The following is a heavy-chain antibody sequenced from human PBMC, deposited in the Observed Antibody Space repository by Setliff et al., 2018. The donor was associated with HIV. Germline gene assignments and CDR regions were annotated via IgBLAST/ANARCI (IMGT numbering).Heavy chain of an antibody. D-gene: IGHD6-19*01. Sequence: ASVKVSCKASGNTFSSHYMHWVRQAPGKGLEWMGLINPSGDITSYAQKFQGRVTITRDTSARTAYMDLTSLRSEDTAVYYCARGSSGWPYYFDYWGQGTLVTVSS. CDR3: ARGSSGWPYYFDY. CDR1: GNTFSSHY. J-gene: IGHJ4*02. CDR2: INPSGDIT. V-gene: IGHV1-46*01.